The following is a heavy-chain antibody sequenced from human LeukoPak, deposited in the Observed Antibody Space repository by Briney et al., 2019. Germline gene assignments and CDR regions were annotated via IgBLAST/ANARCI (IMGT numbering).Heavy chain of an antibody. V-gene: IGHV1-3*03. J-gene: IGHJ4*02. CDR1: GYTFTSYA. D-gene: IGHD3-10*01. Sequence: ASVKVSCKASGYTFTSYAMHWVRQAPGQRLEWMGWINAGNGNTKYSQVFQGRVTITRDTSASTAYMELSSLRSEDMAVYYCARSFFAGFGAGFDYWGQGTLVTVSS. CDR2: INAGNGNT. CDR3: ARSFFAGFGAGFDY.